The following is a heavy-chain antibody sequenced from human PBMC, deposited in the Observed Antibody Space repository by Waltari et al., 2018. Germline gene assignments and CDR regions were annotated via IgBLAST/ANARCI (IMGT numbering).Heavy chain of an antibody. CDR2: IYYSGST. Sequence: QVQLQESGPGLVKPSETLSLTCAVSGGSLTYHYWSWIRQPPGKGMEWIAYIYYSGSTHYNPSLRSRLTISVDTSKNQFSLNMSSVTATDTAVYYCARGVGSGDYNLDYWGQGTLVTVSS. CDR3: ARGVGSGDYNLDY. J-gene: IGHJ4*02. V-gene: IGHV4-59*11. CDR1: GGSLTYHY. D-gene: IGHD4-17*01.